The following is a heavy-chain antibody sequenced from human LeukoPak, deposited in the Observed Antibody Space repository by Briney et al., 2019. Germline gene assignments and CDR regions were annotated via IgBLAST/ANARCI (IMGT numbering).Heavy chain of an antibody. V-gene: IGHV3-66*01. D-gene: IGHD6-6*01. CDR1: GFTFSSYG. J-gene: IGHJ4*02. CDR3: ARRYSTSSVEDFDY. CDR2: IYSGGST. Sequence: GGSLRLSCAASGFTFSSYGMSWVRQAPGKGLEWVSVIYSGGSTYYADSVKGRFTISRDNAKNSLYLQMNSLRAEDTAVYYCARRYSTSSVEDFDYWGQGTLVTVSS.